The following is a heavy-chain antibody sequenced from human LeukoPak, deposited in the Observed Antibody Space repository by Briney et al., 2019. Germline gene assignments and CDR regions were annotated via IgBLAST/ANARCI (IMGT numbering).Heavy chain of an antibody. J-gene: IGHJ6*03. D-gene: IGHD5-18*01. CDR1: GGSISSSSYY. CDR2: IYYSGST. CDR3: ARSSSYGYYYYYYYMDV. V-gene: IGHV4-39*01. Sequence: SETLSLTCTVSGGSISSSSYYWGWIRQPPGKGLEWIGSIYYSGSTYYNPSLKSRVTISVDTSKNQFSLKLSSVTAADTAVYYCARSSSYGYYYYYYYMDVWGKGTTVTVSS.